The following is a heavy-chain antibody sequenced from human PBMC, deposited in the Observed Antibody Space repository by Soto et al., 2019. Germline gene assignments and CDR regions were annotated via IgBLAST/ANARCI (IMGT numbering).Heavy chain of an antibody. CDR2: ISSSGGST. CDR1: GFTFSSYA. J-gene: IGHJ4*02. D-gene: IGHD3-22*01. V-gene: IGHV3-23*01. Sequence: PGGSLRLSCAASGFTFSSYAMSWVRQAPGKGLGWVSAISSSGGSTFYADSVKGRFTISRDNSRNTLYLQMNSLRAEDTAIYYCAKYQPMTQPRPYFDYWGQGTLVTVS. CDR3: AKYQPMTQPRPYFDY.